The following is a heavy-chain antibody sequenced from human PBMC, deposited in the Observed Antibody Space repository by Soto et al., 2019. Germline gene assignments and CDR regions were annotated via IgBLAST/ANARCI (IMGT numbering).Heavy chain of an antibody. CDR3: ARRYGYSFDY. CDR2: IYYSGST. D-gene: IGHD1-1*01. Sequence: SETLSLTCTVSGGSISSGNYYWSWIRQPPGKGLEWIGYIYYSGSTNYNPSLKSRVTISVDTSKNQFSLKLSSVTAADTAVYYCARRYGYSFDYWGQGTLVTVSS. V-gene: IGHV4-61*01. CDR1: GGSISSGNYY. J-gene: IGHJ4*02.